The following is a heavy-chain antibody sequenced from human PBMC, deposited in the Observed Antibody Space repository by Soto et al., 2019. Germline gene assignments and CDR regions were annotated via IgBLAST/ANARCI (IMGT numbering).Heavy chain of an antibody. CDR1: GFTFSSYA. CDR2: ISGRGDDT. Sequence: PGGYLRLSCAASGFTFSSYAMSWVRQAPGKGLEWVSTISGRGDDTYYTDSVKGRFTISRDNSKNTLYVHMNSLRAEDTAVYYCAISQLTHSSTYIDYRCQATLVSGSS. D-gene: IGHD2-2*01. V-gene: IGHV3-23*01. J-gene: IGHJ4*02. CDR3: AISQLTHSSTYIDY.